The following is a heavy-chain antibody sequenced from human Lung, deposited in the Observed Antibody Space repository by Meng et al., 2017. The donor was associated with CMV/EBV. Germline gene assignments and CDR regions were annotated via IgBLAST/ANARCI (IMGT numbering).Heavy chain of an antibody. Sequence: GGSXRLXCKGSGYSFTSYWIAWVRQMPGKGLEWMGIIYPGDSDTTYSPSFQGQVTISADNSISTTYLQWSSLRASDTAMYYCARQYDTRTWDNWFDPWGQGTLVTVSS. V-gene: IGHV5-51*01. D-gene: IGHD3-22*01. CDR2: IYPGDSDT. CDR3: ARQYDTRTWDNWFDP. CDR1: GYSFTSYW. J-gene: IGHJ5*02.